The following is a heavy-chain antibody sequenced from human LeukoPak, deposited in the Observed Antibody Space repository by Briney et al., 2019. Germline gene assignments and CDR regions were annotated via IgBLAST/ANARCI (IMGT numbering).Heavy chain of an antibody. J-gene: IGHJ4*02. CDR2: INPNSGNT. Sequence: ASVKVSCKASGYTFTGYYMHWVRQAPGQGLEWMGWINPNSGNTGYAQKFQGRVTMTRNTSISTAYMELSSLRSEDTAVYYCMAVAGTIREDPQGYWGQGTLVAVSS. V-gene: IGHV1-8*02. CDR1: GYTFTGYY. CDR3: MAVAGTIREDPQGY. D-gene: IGHD6-19*01.